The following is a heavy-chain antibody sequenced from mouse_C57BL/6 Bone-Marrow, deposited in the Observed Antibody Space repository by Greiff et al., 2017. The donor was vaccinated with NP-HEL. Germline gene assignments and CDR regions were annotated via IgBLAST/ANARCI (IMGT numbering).Heavy chain of an antibody. D-gene: IGHD1-1*01. V-gene: IGHV3-6*01. CDR2: ISYDGSN. CDR1: GYSITSGYY. CDR3: AREGSYYYGSSLWYFDV. Sequence: EVKLMESGPGLVKPSQSLSLTCSVTGYSITSGYYWNWIRQFPGNKLEWMGYISYDGSNNYNPSLKNRISITRDTSKNQFFLKLNSVTTEDTATYYCAREGSYYYGSSLWYFDVWGTGTTVTVSS. J-gene: IGHJ1*03.